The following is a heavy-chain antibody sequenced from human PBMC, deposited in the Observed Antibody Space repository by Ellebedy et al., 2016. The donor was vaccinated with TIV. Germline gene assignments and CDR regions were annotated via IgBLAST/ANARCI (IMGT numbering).Heavy chain of an antibody. CDR1: GYTFTSYD. CDR2: MNPNSGNT. J-gene: IGHJ5*02. CDR3: ARARIVGMNWFDP. D-gene: IGHD1-26*01. V-gene: IGHV1-8*01. Sequence: ASVKVSXKASGYTFTSYDINWVRQATGQGLEWMGWMNPNSGNTGYAQKFQGRVTMTRNTSISTAYMELSSLRSEDTAVYYCARARIVGMNWFDPWGQGTLVTVSS.